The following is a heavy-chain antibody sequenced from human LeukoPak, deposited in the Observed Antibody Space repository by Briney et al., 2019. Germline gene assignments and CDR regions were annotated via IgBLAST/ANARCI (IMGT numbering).Heavy chain of an antibody. D-gene: IGHD2-15*01. CDR2: INHSGST. Sequence: SETLSLTCVVYGGSFSGYYWSWIRQPPGKGLEWIGEINHSGSTNYNPSLKSRVTISVDTSKNQFSLKLSSVTAADTAVYYCARGPVVVAATRKKYNWFDPWGQGTLVTVSS. CDR1: GGSFSGYY. CDR3: ARGPVVVAATRKKYNWFDP. V-gene: IGHV4-34*01. J-gene: IGHJ5*02.